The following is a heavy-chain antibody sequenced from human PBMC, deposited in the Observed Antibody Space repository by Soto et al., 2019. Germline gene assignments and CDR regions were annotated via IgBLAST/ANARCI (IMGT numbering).Heavy chain of an antibody. D-gene: IGHD4-17*01. CDR3: ARDPKTAVTRYYYYYGMDV. V-gene: IGHV1-18*01. J-gene: IGHJ6*02. Sequence: GASVKVSCKASGYTFTSYGISWVRQAPGQGLEWMGWISAYNGNTNYAQKLQGRVTMTTDTSTSTAYMELRSLRSDDTAVYYCARDPKTAVTRYYYYYGMDVWGQGTTVTVSS. CDR1: GYTFTSYG. CDR2: ISAYNGNT.